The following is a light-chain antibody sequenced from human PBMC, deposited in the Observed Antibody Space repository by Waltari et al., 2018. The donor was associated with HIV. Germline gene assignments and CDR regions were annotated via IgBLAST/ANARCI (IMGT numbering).Light chain of an antibody. CDR1: KLVDKY. CDR3: QAWDSNTVV. J-gene: IGLJ2*01. Sequence: SYELTQPPSVSVSPGQTASISCPGDKLVDKYASWYQQRPGQSPIVVIHQDAKRPSGIPERFSGANSGNTATLTVSGTQAMDEADYYCQAWDSNTVVFGGGTRLTVL. CDR2: QDA. V-gene: IGLV3-1*01.